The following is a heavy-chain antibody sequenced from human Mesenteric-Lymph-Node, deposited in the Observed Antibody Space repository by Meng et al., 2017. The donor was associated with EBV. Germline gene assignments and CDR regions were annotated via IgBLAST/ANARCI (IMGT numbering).Heavy chain of an antibody. CDR3: AKESGLFFDY. J-gene: IGHJ4*02. V-gene: IGHV3-23*04. CDR2: ISGSGGNT. CDR1: GFTFSSYW. Sequence: EVQLVESGGGVVQPGGSLRLSCAASGFTFSSYWMHWVRQAPGKGLEWVSGISGSGGNTHHADSVKGRFTISRDNSENTLYLQMNSLRAEDTAVYYCAKESGLFFDYWGQGTLVTVSS.